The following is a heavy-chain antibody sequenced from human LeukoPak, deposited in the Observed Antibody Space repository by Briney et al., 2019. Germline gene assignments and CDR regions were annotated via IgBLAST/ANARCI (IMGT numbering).Heavy chain of an antibody. J-gene: IGHJ4*02. CDR2: ISYDGSNK. CDR3: ARDSSPIEVYWLPNSYYFDY. V-gene: IGHV3-30-3*01. Sequence: GRSLRLSCAASGFTFSSYAMHWVRQAPGKGLEWVAVISYDGSNKYYADSVKGRFTISRDNSKNTLYLQMNSLRAGDTAVYYCARDSSPIEVYWLPNSYYFDYWGQGTLVTVSS. D-gene: IGHD3-9*01. CDR1: GFTFSSYA.